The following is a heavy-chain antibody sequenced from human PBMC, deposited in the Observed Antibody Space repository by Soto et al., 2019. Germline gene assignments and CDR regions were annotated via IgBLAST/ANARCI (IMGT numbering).Heavy chain of an antibody. J-gene: IGHJ4*02. D-gene: IGHD1-1*01. Sequence: QVQLVESGGGVVQPGRSLRLSCAASGFTFSSYGMHWVRQAPGKGLEWVAVIWYDGSNKYYADSVKGRFTISRDNSKNTLYLQMNSLRAEDTAVYYCTTEREGGYFDYWGQGTLVTVSS. CDR2: IWYDGSNK. V-gene: IGHV3-33*01. CDR3: TTEREGGYFDY. CDR1: GFTFSSYG.